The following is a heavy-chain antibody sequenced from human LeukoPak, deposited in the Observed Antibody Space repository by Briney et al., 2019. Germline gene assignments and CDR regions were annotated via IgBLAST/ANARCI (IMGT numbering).Heavy chain of an antibody. Sequence: SETLSLTCTVSGGSISSSSYYWGWIRQPPGKGLEWIGEINHSGSTNYNPSLKSRVTISVDTSKNQFSLKLSSVTAADTAVYYCARGRTRFAFDIWGQGTMVTVSS. D-gene: IGHD2-8*01. CDR1: GGSISSSSYY. CDR2: INHSGST. CDR3: ARGRTRFAFDI. V-gene: IGHV4-39*07. J-gene: IGHJ3*02.